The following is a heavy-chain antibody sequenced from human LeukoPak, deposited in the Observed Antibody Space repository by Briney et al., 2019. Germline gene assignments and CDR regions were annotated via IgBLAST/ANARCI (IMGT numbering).Heavy chain of an antibody. CDR2: ISYDGSNK. V-gene: IGHV3-30*03. Sequence: GGSLSLSCAASGFTFSSYGMHWVRQAPGKGLEWVAVISYDGSNKYYADSVKGRFTISRDNSKNTLYLQMNSLRAEDTAVYYCNTYHFDYWGQGTLVTVSS. CDR1: GFTFSSYG. J-gene: IGHJ4*02. D-gene: IGHD2-2*01. CDR3: NTYHFDY.